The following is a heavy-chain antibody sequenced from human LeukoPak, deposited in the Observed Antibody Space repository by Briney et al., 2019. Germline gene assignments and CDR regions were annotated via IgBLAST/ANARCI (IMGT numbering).Heavy chain of an antibody. V-gene: IGHV1-46*01. CDR3: ARGCSSTSCRYNWFDP. J-gene: IGHJ5*02. CDR1: GYTFTSYY. CDR2: INPSGGST. Sequence: ASVKVSCKASGYTFTSYYMHWVRQAPGQGLEWMGIINPSGGSTSYAQKFQGRVTMTRDTSTSTVYMELSRLRSEDTAVYYCARGCSSTSCRYNWFDPWGQGTLVTVSS. D-gene: IGHD2-2*01.